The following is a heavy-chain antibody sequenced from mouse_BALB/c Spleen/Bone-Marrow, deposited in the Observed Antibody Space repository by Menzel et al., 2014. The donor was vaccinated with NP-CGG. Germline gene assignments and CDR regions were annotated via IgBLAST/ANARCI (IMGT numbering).Heavy chain of an antibody. Sequence: EVKLLESGGGLVQPGGSRKLSCASSGFTFSSFGMHWVRQAPEKGLEWVAYISSGSSTIYYADTVKGRFIISRDNPKNTLFLQMTSLRSEDTAMYYCATGTRDYWGQGTTLTVSS. J-gene: IGHJ2*01. D-gene: IGHD4-1*01. CDR2: ISSGSSTI. V-gene: IGHV5-17*02. CDR1: GFTFSSFG. CDR3: ATGTRDY.